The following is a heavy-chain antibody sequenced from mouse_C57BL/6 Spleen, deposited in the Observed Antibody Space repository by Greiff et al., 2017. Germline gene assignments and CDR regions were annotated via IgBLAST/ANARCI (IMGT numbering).Heavy chain of an antibody. J-gene: IGHJ3*01. V-gene: IGHV6-6*01. CDR1: GFTFSDAW. CDR3: THELTWSAY. Sequence: EVHLVESGGGFVQPGGSMKLSCAASGFTFSDAWMAWVRQSPEQGLEWVAVISNKANNNATYSAVSVKGRFTISRDDSNISVYRQMNRLRAEDACIEYCTHELTWSAYGGQGRLVTVSA. CDR2: ISNKANNNAT.